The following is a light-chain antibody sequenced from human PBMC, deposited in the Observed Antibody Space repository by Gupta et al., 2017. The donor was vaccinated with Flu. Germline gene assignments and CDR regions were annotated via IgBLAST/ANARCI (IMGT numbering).Light chain of an antibody. CDR2: EGS. CDR1: SSDVGSYNL. Sequence: QSALTQPASVSGSPGQSITISCTGPSSDVGSYNLVSWYQQHPGKAPKLMIYEGSKRPSGVSNRFSGSKSGNTASLTISGLQAEDEADYYCCSYAGSSTFNVVFGGGTKLTVL. CDR3: CSYAGSSTFNVV. J-gene: IGLJ2*01. V-gene: IGLV2-23*03.